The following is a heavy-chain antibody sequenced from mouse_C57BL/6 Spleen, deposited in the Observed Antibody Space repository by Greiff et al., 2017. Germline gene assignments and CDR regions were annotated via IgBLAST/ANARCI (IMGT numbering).Heavy chain of an antibody. V-gene: IGHV14-1*01. CDR2: IDPEDGDT. Sequence: VQLQQSGAELVRPGASVKLSCTASGFNIKDYYMHWVKQRPEQGLEWIGRIDPEDGDTEYAPKFQGKATMTADTSSNTAYLQLSSLTSEDTAVYYCTKEDYYGSRVPFDYWGQGTTLTVSS. CDR3: TKEDYYGSRVPFDY. J-gene: IGHJ2*01. D-gene: IGHD1-1*01. CDR1: GFNIKDYY.